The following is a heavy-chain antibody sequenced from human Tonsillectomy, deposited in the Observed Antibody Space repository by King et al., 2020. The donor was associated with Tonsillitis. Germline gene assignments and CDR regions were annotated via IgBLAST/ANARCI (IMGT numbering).Heavy chain of an antibody. CDR1: GGTFSSYA. D-gene: IGHD6-19*01. CDR2: IIPILDIA. V-gene: IGHV1-69*04. J-gene: IGHJ5*02. Sequence: VQLVQSGAEVKKPGSSVKVSCKASGGTFSSYAISWVRQAPGQGLEWMGRIIPILDIANYAQKFQGRVTITADKSTTTAYMELSSLRSEDTAVYYCATSRSGIAVAGTWFDPWGQGTLVTVSS. CDR3: ATSRSGIAVAGTWFDP.